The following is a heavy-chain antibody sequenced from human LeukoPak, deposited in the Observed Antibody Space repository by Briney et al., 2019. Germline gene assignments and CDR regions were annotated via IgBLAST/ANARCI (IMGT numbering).Heavy chain of an antibody. CDR1: GGSFSGYY. CDR2: INHSGST. Sequence: SETLSLTCAVYGGSFSGYYWSWIRQPPGKGLEWIGEINHSGSTNYNPSLKSRVTISVDTSKNQFSLKLSSVTAADTAVYYCARDQAFDIWGQGTMVTVPS. V-gene: IGHV4-34*01. CDR3: ARDQAFDI. J-gene: IGHJ3*02.